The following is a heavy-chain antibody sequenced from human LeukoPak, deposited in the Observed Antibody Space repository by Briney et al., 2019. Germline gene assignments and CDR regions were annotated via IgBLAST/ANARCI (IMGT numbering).Heavy chain of an antibody. CDR3: ATYSGYDRIFDH. CDR1: GFTFSSYG. V-gene: IGHV3-30*03. Sequence: GGSLRLSCAASGFTFSSYGMHWVRQAPGKGLEWVAVISYDGSNKYYADSVKGRFTISRDNAEKSVYLQMNGLRAEDTAVYYCATYSGYDRIFDHWGQGTLVTVSS. CDR2: ISYDGSNK. J-gene: IGHJ4*02. D-gene: IGHD5-12*01.